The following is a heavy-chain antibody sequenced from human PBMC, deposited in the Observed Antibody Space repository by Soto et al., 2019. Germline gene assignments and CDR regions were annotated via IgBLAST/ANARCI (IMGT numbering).Heavy chain of an antibody. Sequence: GGSLRLSCAASGFTFSSYAMSWVRQAPGKGLEWVSAISGSGGSTYYADSVKGRFTISRDNSKNTLYLQMNSLRAEDTAVYYCATGKERVHEPKVRGYSYRYYYYGMDVWGQGTTVTVSS. CDR2: ISGSGGST. V-gene: IGHV3-23*01. CDR3: ATGKERVHEPKVRGYSYRYYYYGMDV. D-gene: IGHD5-18*01. J-gene: IGHJ6*02. CDR1: GFTFSSYA.